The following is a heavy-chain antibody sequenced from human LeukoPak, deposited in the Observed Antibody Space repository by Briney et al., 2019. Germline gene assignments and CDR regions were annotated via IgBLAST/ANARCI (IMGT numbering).Heavy chain of an antibody. CDR3: AKDVVGASAEYFQH. Sequence: PGGSLRLSCAASGFTFSSYGMHWVRQAPGKGLEWVAVIWYDGSNKYHADSVKGRFTISRDNSKNTLYLQMNSLRAEDTAVYYCAKDVVGASAEYFQHWGQGTLVTVSS. V-gene: IGHV3-33*06. D-gene: IGHD1-26*01. J-gene: IGHJ1*01. CDR2: IWYDGSNK. CDR1: GFTFSSYG.